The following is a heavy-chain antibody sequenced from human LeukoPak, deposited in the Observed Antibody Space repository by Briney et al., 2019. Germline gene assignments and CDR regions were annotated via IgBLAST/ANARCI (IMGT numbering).Heavy chain of an antibody. CDR1: GFTFSSYG. D-gene: IGHD2-2*01. Sequence: GGSLRLSCAASGFTFSSYGMHWVRQAPGKGLEWVAVISFDGNNKYYADSVKGRFTISRDNSKNRLYLQMNSLRAEDTAVYYCARDRGSCSSTSCYDGFDPWGQGTLVTVSS. CDR3: ARDRGSCSSTSCYDGFDP. J-gene: IGHJ5*02. V-gene: IGHV3-30*03. CDR2: ISFDGNNK.